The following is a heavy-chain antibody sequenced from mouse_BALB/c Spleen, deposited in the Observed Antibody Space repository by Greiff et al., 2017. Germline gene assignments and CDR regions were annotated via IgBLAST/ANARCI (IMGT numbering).Heavy chain of an antibody. CDR3: ARPYGNYDYYAMDY. D-gene: IGHD2-1*01. CDR1: GDSITSGY. CDR2: ISYSGST. V-gene: IGHV3-8*02. Sequence: DVQLQESGPRLVKSSQTLSLTCSVTGDSITSGYWNWIRKFPGNKLEYMGYISYSGSTYYNPSLKSRISITRDTSKNQYYLQLNSVTTEDTATYYCARPYGNYDYYAMDYWDQGASVTVSS. J-gene: IGHJ4*01.